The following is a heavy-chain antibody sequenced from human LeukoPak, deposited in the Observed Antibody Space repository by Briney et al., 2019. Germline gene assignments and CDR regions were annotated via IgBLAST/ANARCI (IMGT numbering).Heavy chain of an antibody. V-gene: IGHV4-4*08. CDR1: GDFITSDY. CDR2: IYRFGNT. Sequence: ASETLSLTCTVSGDFITSDYWSWIRQPPGKGLEWIGYIYRFGNTDYNPSLMRRVTISLDTSKKQLSLNLTYGTAADTAVYYCTGRGQRYFRDWGQGTLVTVSS. J-gene: IGHJ1*01. CDR3: TGRGQRYFRD.